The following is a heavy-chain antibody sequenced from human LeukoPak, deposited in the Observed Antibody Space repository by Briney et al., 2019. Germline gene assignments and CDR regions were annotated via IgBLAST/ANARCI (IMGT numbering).Heavy chain of an antibody. J-gene: IGHJ4*02. V-gene: IGHV4-34*01. D-gene: IGHD6-19*01. CDR2: INHSGST. CDR1: GGSFSGYY. Sequence: PSETLSLTCVVYGGSFSGYYWSWIRQPPGKGLEWIGEINHSGSTNYNPSLKSRVTMSVDTSKNQFSLKLSSVTAADTAVYYCAREYSSGWGLDYWGQGTLVTVSS. CDR3: AREYSSGWGLDY.